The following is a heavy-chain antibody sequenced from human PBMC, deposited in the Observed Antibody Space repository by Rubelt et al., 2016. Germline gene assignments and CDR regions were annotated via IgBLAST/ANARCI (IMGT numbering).Heavy chain of an antibody. V-gene: IGHV3-30*19. CDR3: AREGNFYSNDLGY. CDR2: ISYDGSNK. Sequence: QVQLVESGGGVVQPGGSLRLSCAASGFTFSNFGMHWVRQAPAKGLEWVAVISYDGSNKYYADSVKGRFTISRDNSKNTLYLQMNSLRAEDTAVYYCAREGNFYSNDLGYWGQGTLVTVSS. D-gene: IGHD4-11*01. J-gene: IGHJ4*02. CDR1: GFTFSNFG.